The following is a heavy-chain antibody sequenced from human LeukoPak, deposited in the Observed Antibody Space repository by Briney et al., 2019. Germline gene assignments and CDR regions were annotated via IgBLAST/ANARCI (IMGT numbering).Heavy chain of an antibody. CDR2: ISSSGSTI. CDR1: GFTFSSYE. CDR3: AREEADSSGYFDY. Sequence: GGSLRLSCAASGFTFSSYEMNWVRPAPGKGLEWVSYISSSGSTIYYADSVKGRFTISRDNAKNSLYLQMNSLRAEDTAVYYCAREEADSSGYFDYWGQGTLVTVSS. V-gene: IGHV3-48*03. J-gene: IGHJ4*02. D-gene: IGHD3-22*01.